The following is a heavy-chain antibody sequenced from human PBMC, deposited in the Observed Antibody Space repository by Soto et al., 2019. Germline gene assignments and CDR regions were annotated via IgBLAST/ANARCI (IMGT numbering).Heavy chain of an antibody. D-gene: IGHD2-15*01. J-gene: IGHJ6*02. CDR2: IKSKTDGGTT. CDR1: GFTFSNAW. Sequence: EVQLVESGGGLVKPGGSLRLSCAASGFTFSNAWMSWVRQAPGKGLEWVGRIKSKTDGGTTDYAAPVKGRFTISRDDSKNTLYLQMNSLKTDDTAVYYCTTGGYCSGGSCYPPYYYYYGMGVWGQGTTVTVSS. V-gene: IGHV3-15*01. CDR3: TTGGYCSGGSCYPPYYYYYGMGV.